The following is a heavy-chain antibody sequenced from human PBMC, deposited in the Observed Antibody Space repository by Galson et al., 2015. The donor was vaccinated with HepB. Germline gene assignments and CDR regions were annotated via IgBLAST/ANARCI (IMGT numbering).Heavy chain of an antibody. CDR2: ISYDGSNK. CDR3: AKEGIDIVVVVAATPPDY. D-gene: IGHD2-15*01. Sequence: SLRLSCAASGFTFSSYGMHWVRQAPGKGLEWVAVISYDGSNKYYADSVKGRFTISRDNSKNTLYLQMNSLRAEDTAVYYCAKEGIDIVVVVAATPPDYWGQGTLVTVSS. V-gene: IGHV3-30*18. J-gene: IGHJ4*02. CDR1: GFTFSSYG.